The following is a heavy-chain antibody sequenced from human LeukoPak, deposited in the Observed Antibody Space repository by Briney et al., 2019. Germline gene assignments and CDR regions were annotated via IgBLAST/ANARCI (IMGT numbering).Heavy chain of an antibody. D-gene: IGHD3-10*01. Sequence: ASVKVSCKASGYTFTSYAMNWVRQAPGKGLEWMGWINTNTGNPTYAQGFTGRFVFSLDTSVSTAYLQISSLKAEDTAVYYCARGALWFGEFDAFDIWGQGTMVTVSS. V-gene: IGHV7-4-1*02. CDR2: INTNTGNP. CDR3: ARGALWFGEFDAFDI. J-gene: IGHJ3*02. CDR1: GYTFTSYA.